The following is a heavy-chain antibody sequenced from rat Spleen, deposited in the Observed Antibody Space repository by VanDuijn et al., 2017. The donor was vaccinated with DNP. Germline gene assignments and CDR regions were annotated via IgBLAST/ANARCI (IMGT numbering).Heavy chain of an antibody. D-gene: IGHD1-3*01. CDR1: GFTFSAFN. V-gene: IGHV5S10*01. CDR3: ATGDTIVTMGFAY. Sequence: EVQLVESGGGLVQPGRSLKLSCAASGFTFSAFNMAWVRQTPEKGLEWVATIIYDGSRTYYRESVKGRYTISRDNAKNILNLQMDSLRSEDTATYDWATGDTIVTMGFAYWGQGTLVTVSS. J-gene: IGHJ3*01. CDR2: IIYDGSRT.